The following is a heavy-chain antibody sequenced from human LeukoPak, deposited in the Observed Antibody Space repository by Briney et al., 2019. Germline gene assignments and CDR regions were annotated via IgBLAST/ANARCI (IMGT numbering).Heavy chain of an antibody. D-gene: IGHD1-26*01. CDR3: AVWELHRNGAFDI. J-gene: IGHJ3*02. CDR2: INPSGGST. Sequence: ASVKVSCKASGYTFTSYYMHWVRQAPGQGLEWMGIINPSGGSTSYAQKFQGRVTMTRDTSTSTVYMELSSLRSEDTAVYYCAVWELHRNGAFDIWGQGTMVTVSS. V-gene: IGHV1-46*01. CDR1: GYTFTSYY.